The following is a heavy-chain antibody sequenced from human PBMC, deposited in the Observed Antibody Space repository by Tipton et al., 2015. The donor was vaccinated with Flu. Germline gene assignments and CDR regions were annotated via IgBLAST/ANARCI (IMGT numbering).Heavy chain of an antibody. CDR1: GGSISSGGYS. Sequence: TLSLTCAVSGGSISSGGYSWSWIRQPPGKGLEWIGYIYHSGSTYYNPSLKSRVTISVDRSKNQFSLKLSSVTAADTAVYYCARDAITIFGVAQVYYYGMDVWGQGTTVTVSS. D-gene: IGHD3-3*01. CDR2: IYHSGST. J-gene: IGHJ6*02. CDR3: ARDAITIFGVAQVYYYGMDV. V-gene: IGHV4-30-2*01.